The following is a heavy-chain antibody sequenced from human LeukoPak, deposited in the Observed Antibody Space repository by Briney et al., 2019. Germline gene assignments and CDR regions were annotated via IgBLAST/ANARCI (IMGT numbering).Heavy chain of an antibody. CDR2: IKHDGSEK. D-gene: IGHD6-13*01. CDR3: ARVGTAEGTLEDY. CDR1: GFTFSTYW. V-gene: IGHV3-7*01. Sequence: GGSLRLSXAASGFTFSTYWMSWVRQPPGKGLEWVANIKHDGSEKYYVDSVKGRFTISRDNAMNSLYLQMNSLRAEDTAVYYCARVGTAEGTLEDYWGQGTLVTVSS. J-gene: IGHJ4*02.